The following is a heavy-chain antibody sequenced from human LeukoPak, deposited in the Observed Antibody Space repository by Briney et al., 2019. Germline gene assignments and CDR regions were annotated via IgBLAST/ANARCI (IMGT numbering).Heavy chain of an antibody. D-gene: IGHD3-10*01. CDR2: MWYDGSKK. CDR3: ARVAGHDIRGLITYYFDD. Sequence: PGRSLRLSCAASGFTFRSYGMQWVRQAPGKGLEWVAIMWYDGSKKYYADSVKGRFTISRDNSKNTLYLQMNSLRAEDTAVYYCARVAGHDIRGLITYYFDDWGQGTLVTVSS. CDR1: GFTFRSYG. J-gene: IGHJ4*02. V-gene: IGHV3-33*01.